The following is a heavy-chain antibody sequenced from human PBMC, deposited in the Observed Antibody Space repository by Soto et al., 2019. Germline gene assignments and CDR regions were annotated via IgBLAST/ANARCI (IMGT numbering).Heavy chain of an antibody. D-gene: IGHD4-4*01. J-gene: IGHJ2*01. Sequence: QITVKESGPKLVKPSQTLTLTCAFSGFSLSTSGVGVGWVRQPPGKAPEWLALIYWDDDKRYRPSLKSRLSITNDTSKDQVVLTITNMDTFDTATYYGLHQDWNNNNYYFELWGRGTLVTVSS. V-gene: IGHV2-5*02. CDR1: GFSLSTSGVG. CDR3: LHQDWNNNNYYFEL. CDR2: IYWDDDK.